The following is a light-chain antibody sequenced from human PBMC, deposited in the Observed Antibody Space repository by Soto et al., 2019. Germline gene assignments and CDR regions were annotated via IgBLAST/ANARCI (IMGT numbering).Light chain of an antibody. CDR1: SSDVGSYNR. CDR3: SSYTSSSTLV. J-gene: IGLJ1*01. CDR2: EVS. Sequence: QSALTQPASVSGSPGQSITISCTGTSSDVGSYNRVSWYQQPPGTAPKLMIYEVSNRPSGVPDRFSGSKSGNTASLTISGLQAEDEADYYCSSYTSSSTLVFGTGTKLTVL. V-gene: IGLV2-18*02.